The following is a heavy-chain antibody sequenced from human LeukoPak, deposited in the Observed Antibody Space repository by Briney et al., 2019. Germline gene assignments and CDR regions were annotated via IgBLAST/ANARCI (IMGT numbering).Heavy chain of an antibody. CDR1: GGSVSSYY. Sequence: PSETLSLTCTVSGGSVSSYYWSWIRQPPGKGLEWIGYFYYSGSTSYNPSLKSRVTISVDTSKNQFSLKLTSVTAADTAVYYCARQMGTVTTPFDYWGQGTLVTVSS. CDR3: ARQMGTVTTPFDY. D-gene: IGHD4-17*01. J-gene: IGHJ4*02. CDR2: FYYSGST. V-gene: IGHV4-59*08.